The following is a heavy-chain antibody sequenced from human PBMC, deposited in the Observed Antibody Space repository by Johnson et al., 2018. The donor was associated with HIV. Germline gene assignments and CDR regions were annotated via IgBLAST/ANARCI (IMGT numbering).Heavy chain of an antibody. D-gene: IGHD3-22*01. J-gene: IGHJ3*02. CDR3: ARETNYYDSSGGLGLDI. CDR1: GFTFSSYA. V-gene: IGHV3-30*02. Sequence: QVQLVESGGGVVQPGRSLRLSCAASGFTFSSYAMHWVRQAPGKGLEWVAFIRYDGSNKYYADSVKGRFTISRDNSKNTLYLQMNSLRAEDTAVYYCARETNYYDSSGGLGLDIWGQGTMVTVSS. CDR2: IRYDGSNK.